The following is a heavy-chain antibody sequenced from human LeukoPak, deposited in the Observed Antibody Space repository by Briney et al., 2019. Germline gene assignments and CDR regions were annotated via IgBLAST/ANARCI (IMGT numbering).Heavy chain of an antibody. CDR1: GGTFSSYA. CDR2: IIPIFGTA. Sequence: SVKVSCKASGGTFSSYAISWVRQAPGQGLEWMGGIIPIFGTANYAQKFQGRVTITADESTSTAYMELSSLRSEDMAVYYCARGVLRFFPNWFDPWGQGTLVTVSS. V-gene: IGHV1-69*13. CDR3: ARGVLRFFPNWFDP. J-gene: IGHJ5*02. D-gene: IGHD3-3*01.